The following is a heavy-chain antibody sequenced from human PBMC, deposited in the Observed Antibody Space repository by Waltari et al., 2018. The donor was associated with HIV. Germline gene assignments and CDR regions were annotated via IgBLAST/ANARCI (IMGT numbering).Heavy chain of an antibody. CDR2: T. J-gene: IGHJ1*01. CDR3: ARVEAAAATRWEYFQH. D-gene: IGHD6-13*01. Sequence: TNYAQKFQGRVTMTRDTSISTAYMELSRLRSDDTAVYYCARVEAAAATRWEYFQHWGQGTLVTVSS. V-gene: IGHV1-2*02.